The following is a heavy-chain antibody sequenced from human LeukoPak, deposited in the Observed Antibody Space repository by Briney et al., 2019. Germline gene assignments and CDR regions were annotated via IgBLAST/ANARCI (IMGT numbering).Heavy chain of an antibody. CDR2: INHSGST. CDR3: ATGYSSSPDY. Sequence: SETLSLTCAVYGGSFSGYYWSWIRQPPGKGLEWIGEINHSGSTNYNPSLKSRVTISVDTSKNQFSLKLSSVTAADTAVYYCATGYSSSPDYWGQGTLVTVSS. CDR1: GGSFSGYY. V-gene: IGHV4-34*01. J-gene: IGHJ4*02. D-gene: IGHD6-6*01.